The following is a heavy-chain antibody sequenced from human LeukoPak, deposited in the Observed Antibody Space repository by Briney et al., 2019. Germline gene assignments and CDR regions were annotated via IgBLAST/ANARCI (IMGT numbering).Heavy chain of an antibody. CDR3: AKSFYYDILTGFWYFDY. CDR2: ISGSGGST. V-gene: IGHV3-23*01. D-gene: IGHD3-9*01. CDR1: GFTFSSYA. Sequence: GSLRLSCAASGFTFSSYAMSWVRQAPGKGLEWVSAISGSGGSTYYADSVKGRFTISRDNSKNTLYLQMNSLRAEDTAVYYCAKSFYYDILTGFWYFDYWGQGTLVTVSS. J-gene: IGHJ4*02.